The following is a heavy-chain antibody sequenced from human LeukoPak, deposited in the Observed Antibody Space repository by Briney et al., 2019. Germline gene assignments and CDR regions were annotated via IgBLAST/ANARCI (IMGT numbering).Heavy chain of an antibody. J-gene: IGHJ4*02. Sequence: SETLSLTCTVSGGSISSYYWSWIRQPPGKGLEWIGYIYYSGSTNYNPSLKSRVTISVDTSKNQFSLKLSSVTAADTAVYYCARQRYSSGWSVYYFDYWGQGTLVTVSS. V-gene: IGHV4-59*01. CDR1: GGSISSYY. CDR2: IYYSGST. CDR3: ARQRYSSGWSVYYFDY. D-gene: IGHD6-19*01.